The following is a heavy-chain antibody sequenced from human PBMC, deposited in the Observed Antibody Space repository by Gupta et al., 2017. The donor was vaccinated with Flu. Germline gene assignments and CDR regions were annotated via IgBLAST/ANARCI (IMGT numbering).Heavy chain of an antibody. D-gene: IGHD2-15*01. V-gene: IGHV3-7*01. CDR3: ARDNCSGGRCYSPLDY. J-gene: IGHJ4*02. Sequence: WVRQAPGKGLEWVASINQDGSDIFYVDSVKGRFTISRDNAKSSLYLQMNSLRAEDTAIYYCARDNCSGGRCYSPLDYWGQGTLVTVSS. CDR2: INQDGSDI.